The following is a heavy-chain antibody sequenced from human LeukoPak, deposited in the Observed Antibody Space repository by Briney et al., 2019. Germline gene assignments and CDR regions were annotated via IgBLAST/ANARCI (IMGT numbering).Heavy chain of an antibody. Sequence: EASLRLSCAASGFTFSSYAMSWVRQAPGKGLEWVSAISGSGGSTYYADSVKGRFTISRDNSKNTLYLQMNSLRAEDTAVYYCAKGGNYDFWSGSSNAFDIWGQGTMVTVSS. V-gene: IGHV3-23*01. D-gene: IGHD3-3*01. J-gene: IGHJ3*02. CDR3: AKGGNYDFWSGSSNAFDI. CDR1: GFTFSSYA. CDR2: ISGSGGST.